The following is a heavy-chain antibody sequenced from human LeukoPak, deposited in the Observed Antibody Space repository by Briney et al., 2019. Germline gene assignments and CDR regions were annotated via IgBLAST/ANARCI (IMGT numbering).Heavy chain of an antibody. Sequence: PGGSLRHSCAASGFTFSSYSMNWVRQAPGKGLEWVSFISSSTSYISYADSVKGRFTISRDNTKSSLWLQMNSLRAEDTAVYYCARATNGRFDIWGQGTMVTVSS. CDR2: ISSSTSYI. J-gene: IGHJ3*02. CDR3: ARATNGRFDI. V-gene: IGHV3-21*01. D-gene: IGHD2-8*01. CDR1: GFTFSSYS.